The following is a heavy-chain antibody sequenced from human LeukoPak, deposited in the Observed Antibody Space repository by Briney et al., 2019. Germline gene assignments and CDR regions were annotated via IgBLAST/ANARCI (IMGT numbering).Heavy chain of an antibody. CDR1: GYSFTNYW. Sequence: GGSLRLSCKGSGYSFTNYWIAWVRQMPGKGLEWMGIIYPGDSDTRYSPSFQGQVTISADKSISTAYLQWSSLKASDTAMYYCARHGGDILVVGNGFDPWGQGTLVTVSS. J-gene: IGHJ5*02. D-gene: IGHD5-12*01. CDR3: ARHGGDILVVGNGFDP. V-gene: IGHV5-51*01. CDR2: IYPGDSDT.